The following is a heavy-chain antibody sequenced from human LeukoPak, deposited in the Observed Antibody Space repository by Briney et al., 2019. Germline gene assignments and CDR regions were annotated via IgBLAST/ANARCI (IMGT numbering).Heavy chain of an antibody. CDR2: IKSDGKT. Sequence: GGSLRLSCAASGFTFSSYWMHWVRHAPGKGLVWVSRIKSDGKTNYSDSVKGPFTISRDNANNTVSLQMNSLKAEDTGVYYCARAPSEIGGYYPKYFRHWGQGTLVTVSS. CDR3: ARAPSEIGGYYPKYFRH. V-gene: IGHV3-74*01. D-gene: IGHD3-22*01. CDR1: GFTFSSYW. J-gene: IGHJ1*01.